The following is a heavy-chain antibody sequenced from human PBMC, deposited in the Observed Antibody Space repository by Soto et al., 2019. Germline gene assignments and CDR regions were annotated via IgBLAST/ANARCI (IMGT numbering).Heavy chain of an antibody. J-gene: IGHJ6*02. Sequence: QVQLVESGGGVVQPGRSLRLSCAASGFTFSNYAMHWVRQAPGKGLEWVAIISYDGSNKYYADSVKGRFTISRDNSKNTLYLQMNSLRAEDTAVYYCARGGLRFLEWIAYGMDVWGQGTTVTVSS. CDR3: ARGGLRFLEWIAYGMDV. CDR2: ISYDGSNK. V-gene: IGHV3-30-3*01. D-gene: IGHD3-3*01. CDR1: GFTFSNYA.